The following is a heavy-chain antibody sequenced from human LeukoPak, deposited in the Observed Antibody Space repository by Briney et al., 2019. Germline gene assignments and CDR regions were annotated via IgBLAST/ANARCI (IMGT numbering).Heavy chain of an antibody. CDR2: IYTSGST. D-gene: IGHD6-13*01. V-gene: IGHV4-61*02. CDR1: GGSISSGSYY. J-gene: IGHJ6*02. CDR3: ARDRRIAAAATGYYYGMDA. Sequence: KASQTLSLTCTVSGGSISSGSYYWSWIRQPAGKGLEWIGRIYTSGSTNYNPSLKSRVTISVDTSKNQFSLKLSSVTAADTAVYYCARDRRIAAAATGYYYGMDAWGQGTTVTVSS.